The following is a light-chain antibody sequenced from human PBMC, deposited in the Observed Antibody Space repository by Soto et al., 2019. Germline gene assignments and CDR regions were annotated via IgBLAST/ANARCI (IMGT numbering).Light chain of an antibody. CDR1: QSLSNY. J-gene: IGKJ1*01. V-gene: IGKV1-39*01. CDR2: LAS. CDR3: QQTYKTPLT. Sequence: DIQMTQSPSSLSASVGDRVTITCRASQSLSNYLNWYQQRPGKAPKLLIYLASSLSSGVPSKFSVSGSGTDFTLTISGLQPEDSATYYCQQTYKTPLTFGQGTKVEIK.